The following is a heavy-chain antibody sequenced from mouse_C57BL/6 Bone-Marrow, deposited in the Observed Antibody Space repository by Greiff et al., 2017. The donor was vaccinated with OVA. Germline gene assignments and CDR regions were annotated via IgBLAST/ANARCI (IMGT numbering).Heavy chain of an antibody. CDR2: IYPGSGST. CDR1: GYTFTSYW. J-gene: IGHJ2*01. CDR3: ARTDYYGSSHDY. D-gene: IGHD1-1*01. V-gene: IGHV1-55*01. Sequence: QVQLQQPGAELVKPGASVKMSCKASGYTFTSYWITWVKQRPGQGLEWIGDIYPGSGSTNYNEKFKSKATLTVDTSSSTAYMQLSSLTSEDSAVYYCARTDYYGSSHDYWGQGTTLTVSS.